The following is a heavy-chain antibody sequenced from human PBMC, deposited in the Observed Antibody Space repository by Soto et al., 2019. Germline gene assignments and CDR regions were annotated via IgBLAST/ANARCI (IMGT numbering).Heavy chain of an antibody. CDR2: STPMFDIA. V-gene: IGHV1-69*02. D-gene: IGHD2-2*01. J-gene: IGHJ3*02. CDR3: TLGLLSAEVSEI. CDR1: GGSFSIYT. Sequence: QVQLVQSGVEVKKPGSSVKVSCKAAGGSFSIYTVFWVRQAPGHGLEWMGRSTPMFDIANYAQNFQGRVTSNADKFTDSVYMEMLNLTSGDSAVYYLTLGLLSAEVSEIWGQVTLVSVYS.